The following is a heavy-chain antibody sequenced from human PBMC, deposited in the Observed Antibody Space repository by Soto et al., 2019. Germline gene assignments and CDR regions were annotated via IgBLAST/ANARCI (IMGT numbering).Heavy chain of an antibody. CDR2: VHYSGST. V-gene: IGHV4-59*03. Sequence: SETLSLTCTVSGGSISNAYWSWIRQSPGKGPEWIAYVHYSGSTNYNPSLKSRVVISIDTSNDQFSLKLSSVTAADTAVYFCANFPPYTGSYYAVYSDVDIWGQGTTVTVAS. D-gene: IGHD1-26*01. CDR1: GGSISNAY. CDR3: ANFPPYTGSYYAVYSDVDI. J-gene: IGHJ6*02.